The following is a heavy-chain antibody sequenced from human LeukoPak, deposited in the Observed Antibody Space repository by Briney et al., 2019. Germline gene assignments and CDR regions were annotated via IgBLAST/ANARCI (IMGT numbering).Heavy chain of an antibody. CDR3: ARHKYSYGSDAFDI. V-gene: IGHV4-59*08. D-gene: IGHD5-18*01. CDR1: GGSISSYY. CDR2: IYYSGST. Sequence: KPSETLSLSCTVSGGSISSYYWSWIRQPPGKGLEWIGYIYYSGSTNYNPSLKSRVTISVDTSKNQFSLKLSSVTAADTAVYYCARHKYSYGSDAFDIWGQGTMVTVSS. J-gene: IGHJ3*02.